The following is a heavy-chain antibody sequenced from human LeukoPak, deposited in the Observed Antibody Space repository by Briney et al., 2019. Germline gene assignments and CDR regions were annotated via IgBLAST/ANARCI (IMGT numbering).Heavy chain of an antibody. CDR1: GGSISSYY. CDR3: ARLYGSASLDWFDP. Sequence: SETLSLTCTVSGGSISSYYWSWIRQPPGKGLEWIGYIYYSGSTNYNPSLKSRVTISVDTSKNQFSLKLSSVTAADTAVYYCARLYGSASLDWFDPWGQGTLVTVSS. V-gene: IGHV4-59*08. J-gene: IGHJ5*02. D-gene: IGHD3-10*01. CDR2: IYYSGST.